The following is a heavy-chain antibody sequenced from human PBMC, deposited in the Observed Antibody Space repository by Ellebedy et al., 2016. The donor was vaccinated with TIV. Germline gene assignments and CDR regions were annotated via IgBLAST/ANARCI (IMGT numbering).Heavy chain of an antibody. J-gene: IGHJ4*02. CDR1: GFTFCNAW. CDR2: IKSKTDGGTT. V-gene: IGHV3-15*01. Sequence: GGSLRLSCAASGFTFCNAWMSWVRQAPGKGLEWVGRIKSKTDGGTTDYAAPVKGRFTISRDDSKNTLYLQMNSLKTEDTAVYYCTTCSGWYRVFDYWGQGTLVTVSS. D-gene: IGHD6-19*01. CDR3: TTCSGWYRVFDY.